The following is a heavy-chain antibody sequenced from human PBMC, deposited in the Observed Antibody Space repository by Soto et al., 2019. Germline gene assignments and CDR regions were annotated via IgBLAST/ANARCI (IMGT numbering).Heavy chain of an antibody. CDR3: AKGDTTTLGDAFDI. Sequence: EVQLLESGGGLVQPGGSLRLSCTASRFTFSSYAMNWVRQAPGKGLEWASGISAGGGNTYYADSVKGRFSISRDNSKNTLYLQMSSLRAEDTAVYYCAKGDTTTLGDAFDIWGQGTMVTVSS. CDR2: ISAGGGNT. D-gene: IGHD3-16*01. J-gene: IGHJ3*02. CDR1: RFTFSSYA. V-gene: IGHV3-23*01.